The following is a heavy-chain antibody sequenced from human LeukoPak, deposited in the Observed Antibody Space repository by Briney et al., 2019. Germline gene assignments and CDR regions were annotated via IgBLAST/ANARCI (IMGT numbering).Heavy chain of an antibody. CDR3: AREDYYDSSGPKAAAAFDI. V-gene: IGHV3-30*04. D-gene: IGHD3-22*01. CDR1: GFTFSSYA. Sequence: GRSLRLSCAASGFTFSSYAMHWVRQAPGKGLEWVAVISYDGSNKYYADSVKGRFTISRDNSKNTLYLQMNSLRAEDTAVYYCAREDYYDSSGPKAAAAFDIWGQGTMVTVSS. CDR2: ISYDGSNK. J-gene: IGHJ3*02.